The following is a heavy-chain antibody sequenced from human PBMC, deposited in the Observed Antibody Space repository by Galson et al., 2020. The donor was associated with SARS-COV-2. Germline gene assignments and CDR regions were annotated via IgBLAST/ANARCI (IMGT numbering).Heavy chain of an antibody. J-gene: IGHJ5*02. Sequence: ASVKVSCKVSGYTLTELSMHWVRQAPGKGLEWMGGFDPEDGETIYAQEFQGRVTMTEDTSTDTAYMELSSLRSEDTAVYYCAAGPAAIALGWFDPWGQGTLVTVSS. D-gene: IGHD2-2*01. V-gene: IGHV1-24*01. CDR3: AAGPAAIALGWFDP. CDR1: GYTLTELS. CDR2: FDPEDGET.